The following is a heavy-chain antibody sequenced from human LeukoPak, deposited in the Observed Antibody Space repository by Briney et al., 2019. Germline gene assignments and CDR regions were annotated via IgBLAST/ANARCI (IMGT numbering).Heavy chain of an antibody. CDR1: GGTFSNFA. V-gene: IGHV1-18*01. CDR2: ISAYNGNT. Sequence: ASVKVSCKASGGTFSNFAISWVRQAPGQGLEWMGWISAYNGNTNYAQKLQGRVTMTTDTSTSTAYMELRSLRSDDTAVYYCARDPSGSYSGWFDPWGQGTLVTVSS. D-gene: IGHD1-26*01. CDR3: ARDPSGSYSGWFDP. J-gene: IGHJ5*02.